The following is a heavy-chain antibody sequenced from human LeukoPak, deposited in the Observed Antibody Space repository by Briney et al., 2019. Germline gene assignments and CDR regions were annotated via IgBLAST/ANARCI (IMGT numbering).Heavy chain of an antibody. CDR2: ISYDVSNK. V-gene: IGHV3-30*04. CDR3: ARVLGLLWFGESFYGMDV. D-gene: IGHD3-10*01. CDR1: GFTFSSYS. Sequence: GRSLRLSYAASGFTFSSYSMHCVRQSPGRRMEWVADISYDVSNKYYADSVKGRFTISRDNSKNTLYLQMNSQRAEDTAVYYSARVLGLLWFGESFYGMDVWGKGTTVTVSS. J-gene: IGHJ6*04.